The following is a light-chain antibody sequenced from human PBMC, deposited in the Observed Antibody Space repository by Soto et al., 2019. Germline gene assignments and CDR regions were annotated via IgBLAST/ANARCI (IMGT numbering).Light chain of an antibody. V-gene: IGKV3-20*01. Sequence: EIVLTQSPGTQSLSPGERATLSCRASQSISGSYLAWDQQKRGQAPRLLIYGASSRATGIPDRFSGSGSGTDFTLTISRLEPEDVAVYYCQQYGSSFTFGPGAKVDLK. CDR3: QQYGSSFT. CDR2: GAS. J-gene: IGKJ3*01. CDR1: QSISGSY.